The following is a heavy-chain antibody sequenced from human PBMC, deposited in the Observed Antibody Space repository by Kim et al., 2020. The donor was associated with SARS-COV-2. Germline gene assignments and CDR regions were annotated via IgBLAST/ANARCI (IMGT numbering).Heavy chain of an antibody. D-gene: IGHD3-22*01. CDR2: IYYRGNT. Sequence: SETLSLTCTVSGCSITTYSYSWGWIRQPPGKGLEWIGNIYYRGNTYYNPSLKSRVTISGDTSKNQFSLSLSSVTAADTAVYYCASYYDYSGSEYFQHWGQGTLVTVSS. CDR3: ASYYDYSGSEYFQH. CDR1: GCSITTYSYS. V-gene: IGHV4-39*01. J-gene: IGHJ1*01.